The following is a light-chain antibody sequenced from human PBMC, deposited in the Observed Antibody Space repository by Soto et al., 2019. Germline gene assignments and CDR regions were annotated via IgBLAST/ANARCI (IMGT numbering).Light chain of an antibody. V-gene: IGKV1-27*01. Sequence: DIQMTQSPSSLSASVGDRVTITCRASQGLSNYLAWYQQKPGKVPKLLIYAASILQSGVPSRFSGSGSGTDFTLTISSLQPEGVATYYCQKYNSAPWTFGQGTKVEIK. J-gene: IGKJ1*01. CDR1: QGLSNY. CDR2: AAS. CDR3: QKYNSAPWT.